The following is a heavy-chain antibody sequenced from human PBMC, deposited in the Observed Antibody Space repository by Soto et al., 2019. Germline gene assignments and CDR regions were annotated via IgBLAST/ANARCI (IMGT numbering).Heavy chain of an antibody. J-gene: IGHJ4*02. D-gene: IGHD6-19*01. CDR3: AKDGQWLVRPHYFDY. CDR2: ISGSGGST. CDR1: GFTFSSYA. V-gene: IGHV3-23*01. Sequence: PVGSLRLSCAASGFTFSSYAMSWVRQAPGKGLEWVSAISGSGGSTYYADSVKGRFTISRDNSKNTLYLQMNSLRAEDTAVYYCAKDGQWLVRPHYFDYWGQGTLVTVSS.